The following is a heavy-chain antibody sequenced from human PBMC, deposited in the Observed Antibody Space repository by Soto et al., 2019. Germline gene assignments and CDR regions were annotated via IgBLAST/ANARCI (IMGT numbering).Heavy chain of an antibody. V-gene: IGHV4-4*02. D-gene: IGHD2-15*01. J-gene: IGHJ5*02. CDR1: GASISSTYW. Sequence: QLRESGPGLVKPSGTLSLTCFVSGASISSTYWWSWVRQTPGKRLEWIGQIYHTGTTSYNPSLKIRVTISLDKSNNQFALRLTSITAADTAVYYCATLPPRIVVVMTDLPTWGQGTLVTVSS. CDR3: ATLPPRIVVVMTDLPT. CDR2: IYHTGTT.